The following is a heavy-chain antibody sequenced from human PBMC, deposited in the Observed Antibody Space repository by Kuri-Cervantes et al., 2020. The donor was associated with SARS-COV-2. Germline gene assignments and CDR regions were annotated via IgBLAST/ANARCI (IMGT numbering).Heavy chain of an antibody. CDR3: ARQRWFDP. CDR2: INHSGST. D-gene: IGHD6-25*01. Sequence: SETLSLTCAVYGGSFSGYYWSWIRQPPGKGLEWIGEINHSGSTNYNPSLKSRVSISVDTSKNQFSLKLSSVTAADTAVYYCARQRWFDPWGQGTLVTVSS. V-gene: IGHV4-34*01. CDR1: GGSFSGYY. J-gene: IGHJ5*02.